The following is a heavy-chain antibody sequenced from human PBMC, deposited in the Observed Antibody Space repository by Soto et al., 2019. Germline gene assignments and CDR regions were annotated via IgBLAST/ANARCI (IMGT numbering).Heavy chain of an antibody. D-gene: IGHD6-13*01. CDR1: GFAFSSCA. CDR3: AYSSSWSVGGYYFDY. Sequence: GGSLSLSCSASGFAFSSCAMHWVRQAPGKGLEYVSAISSNGGITYYADSVKGRFTISRDNSKNTLYLQMSSLRAEETAVYYCAYSSSWSVGGYYFDYWGQGTLVTASS. V-gene: IGHV3-64D*06. CDR2: ISSNGGIT. J-gene: IGHJ4*02.